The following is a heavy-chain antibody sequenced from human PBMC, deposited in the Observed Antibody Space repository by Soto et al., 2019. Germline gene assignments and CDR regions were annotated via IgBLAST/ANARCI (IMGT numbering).Heavy chain of an antibody. CDR2: ISGYNGNT. V-gene: IGHV1-18*01. Sequence: SVKVYWKASDYGLDIDGVSWGRQAPGQGLEWMGWISGYNGNTNYAQKVQGRVTMTTDTSTSTAYMVLRSLRSDDTAMYYCARDRVDYYDSSGYRRGHDYWGQGTHVTVSS. CDR1: DYGLDIDG. CDR3: ARDRVDYYDSSGYRRGHDY. D-gene: IGHD3-22*01. J-gene: IGHJ4*02.